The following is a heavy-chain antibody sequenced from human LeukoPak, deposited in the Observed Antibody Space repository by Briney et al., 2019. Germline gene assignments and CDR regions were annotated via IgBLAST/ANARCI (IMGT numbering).Heavy chain of an antibody. J-gene: IGHJ6*02. CDR2: INPNSGGT. Sequence: GSVKVSCKASGYTFTGYYMHWVRQAPGQGLEWMGRINPNSGGTNYAQKFQGRVTMTRDTSISTAYMELSRLRSDDTAVYYCARVTIFGVVNGMDVWGQGTTVTVSS. V-gene: IGHV1-2*06. CDR1: GYTFTGYY. CDR3: ARVTIFGVVNGMDV. D-gene: IGHD3-3*01.